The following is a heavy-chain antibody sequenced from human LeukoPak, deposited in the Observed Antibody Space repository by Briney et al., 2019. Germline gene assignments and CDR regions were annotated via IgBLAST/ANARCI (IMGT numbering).Heavy chain of an antibody. J-gene: IGHJ5*02. CDR2: IYTSGST. Sequence: SETLSLTCTVSGGSIRSGSYYWSWIRQPAGKGLEWIGRIYTSGSTNYNPSLKSRVTISVDTSKNQFSLKLSTVTAADTAVYYCARDKGHRTPTWFDPWGQGTLVTVSS. CDR1: GGSIRSGSYY. D-gene: IGHD1-14*01. V-gene: IGHV4-61*02. CDR3: ARDKGHRTPTWFDP.